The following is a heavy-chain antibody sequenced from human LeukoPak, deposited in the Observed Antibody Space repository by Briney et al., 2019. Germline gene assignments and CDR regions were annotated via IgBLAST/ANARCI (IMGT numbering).Heavy chain of an antibody. Sequence: GGSLRLSCAASGFTFSSYAMHWVRQAPGKGLEWVAVVSYDGSNKYYADSVKGRFTISRDNSKNTLYLQMNSLRAEDTAVYYCARDLSFDYWGQGTLVTVSS. J-gene: IGHJ4*02. CDR3: ARDLSFDY. CDR1: GFTFSSYA. V-gene: IGHV3-30-3*01. CDR2: VSYDGSNK.